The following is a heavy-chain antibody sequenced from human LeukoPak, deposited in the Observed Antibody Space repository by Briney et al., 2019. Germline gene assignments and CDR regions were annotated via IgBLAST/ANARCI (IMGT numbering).Heavy chain of an antibody. D-gene: IGHD3-22*01. Sequence: GGSLRLFCATSGFIFSNYWMTWVRQAPGKGLEWVANIKQDGSEKYYVDSVKGRFTISRDNAKNSLYLQMNSLRAEDTAVYYCARDRQSNYDTSGYYWGQGTLVTVSS. CDR1: GFIFSNYW. J-gene: IGHJ4*02. CDR3: ARDRQSNYDTSGYY. V-gene: IGHV3-7*01. CDR2: IKQDGSEK.